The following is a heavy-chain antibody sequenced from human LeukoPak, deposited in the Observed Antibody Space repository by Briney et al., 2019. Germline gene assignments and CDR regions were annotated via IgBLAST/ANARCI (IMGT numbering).Heavy chain of an antibody. CDR3: ARVEASGYDYGAFDY. D-gene: IGHD5-12*01. CDR2: IKQDGSEK. V-gene: IGHV3-7*01. CDR1: GFTFSNYW. Sequence: GGSLRLSCAASGFTFSNYWMNWVRQAPGKGLEWVANIKQDGSEKYYVDSVKGRFTISRDNAKNSLCLQMNSLRAEDTAVYYCARVEASGYDYGAFDYWGQGTLVTVSS. J-gene: IGHJ4*02.